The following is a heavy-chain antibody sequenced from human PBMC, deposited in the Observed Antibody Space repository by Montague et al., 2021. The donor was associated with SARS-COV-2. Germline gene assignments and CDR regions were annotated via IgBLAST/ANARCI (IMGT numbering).Heavy chain of an antibody. V-gene: IGHV6-1*01. D-gene: IGHD1-26*01. CDR2: SYHRSKKKN. CDR1: GDSVAVDSAT. Sequence: CAISGDSVAVDSATCKWDKHTPESHLQLHVMSYHRSKKKNDYAVSVKSRITINPDTSKNQISLQLNSVTPEDTAVYYCARTSASSDYWGQGTLVTVSS. CDR3: ARTSASSDY. J-gene: IGHJ4*02.